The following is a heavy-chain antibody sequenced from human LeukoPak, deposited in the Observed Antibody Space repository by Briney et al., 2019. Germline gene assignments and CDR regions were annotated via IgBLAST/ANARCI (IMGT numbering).Heavy chain of an antibody. Sequence: SETLSLTCTVSGGSISSSSYYWGWIRQPPGKGLEWIGSIYYSGSTYYNPSLKSQVTISVDTSKNQFSLKLSSVTAADTAVYYCARHELSGRWLLDYWGQGTLVTVSS. CDR2: IYYSGST. CDR3: ARHELSGRWLLDY. D-gene: IGHD5-24*01. J-gene: IGHJ4*02. CDR1: GGSISSSSYY. V-gene: IGHV4-39*01.